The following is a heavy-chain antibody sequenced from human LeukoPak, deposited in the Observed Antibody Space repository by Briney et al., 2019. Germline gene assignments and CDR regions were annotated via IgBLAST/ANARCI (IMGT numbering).Heavy chain of an antibody. CDR3: ARDSPIFGDLDY. CDR1: GFTFSSYG. D-gene: IGHD3-3*01. CDR2: ISYDGSNK. V-gene: IGHV3-30*12. Sequence: GRSLRLSCAASGFTFSSYGMHWVRQAPGKGLEWVAVISYDGSNKYYADSVKGRFTISRDNAKNSLYLQMNSLRAEDTAVYYCARDSPIFGDLDYWGQGTLVTVSS. J-gene: IGHJ4*02.